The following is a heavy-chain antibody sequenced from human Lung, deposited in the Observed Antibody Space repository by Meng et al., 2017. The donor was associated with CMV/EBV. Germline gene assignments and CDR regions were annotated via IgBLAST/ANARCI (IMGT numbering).Heavy chain of an antibody. CDR3: AREWWGPEY. J-gene: IGHJ4*01. CDR2: INEAGTVK. D-gene: IGHD2-21*02. CDR1: GFTFTNYW. Sequence: GESXKISCADSGFTFTNYWMTWVGQAPGKGLEWVANINEAGTVKHYVDSVKDRFTMSRDNSKNSVFLQMIGLRTEDTAVYYCAREWWGPEYWGQGTLVTVSS. V-gene: IGHV3-7*01.